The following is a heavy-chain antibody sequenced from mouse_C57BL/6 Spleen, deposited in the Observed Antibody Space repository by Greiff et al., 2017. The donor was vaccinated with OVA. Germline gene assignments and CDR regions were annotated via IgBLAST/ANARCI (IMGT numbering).Heavy chain of an antibody. CDR3: ARGATRFAY. CDR2: ISDGGSYT. Sequence: EVKLVESGGGLVKPGGSLKLSCAASGFTFSSYAMSWVRQTPEKRLEWVATISDGGSYTYYPDNVKGRFTISRDNAKNNLYLQMSHLKSEDTAMYYCARGATRFAYWGQGTLVTVSA. V-gene: IGHV5-4*03. CDR1: GFTFSSYA. J-gene: IGHJ3*01.